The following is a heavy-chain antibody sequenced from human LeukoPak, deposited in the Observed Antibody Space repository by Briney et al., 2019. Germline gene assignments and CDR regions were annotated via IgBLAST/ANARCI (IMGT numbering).Heavy chain of an antibody. D-gene: IGHD1-1*01. V-gene: IGHV3-30*02. CDR3: ARSPLEKGTGDY. CDR1: GFTFSSYG. J-gene: IGHJ4*02. CDR2: IRYDGSNK. Sequence: LSGGSLRLSCAASGFTFSSYGMHWVRQAPGKGLEWVAFIRYDGSNKYYADSVKGRFTISRDNAKNSLYLQMNSLRAEDTAVYYCARSPLEKGTGDYWGQGTLVTVSS.